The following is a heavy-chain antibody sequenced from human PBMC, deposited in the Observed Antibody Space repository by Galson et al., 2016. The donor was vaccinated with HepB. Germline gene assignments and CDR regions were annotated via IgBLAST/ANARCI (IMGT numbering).Heavy chain of an antibody. CDR3: ARDHSLGPGVVYYFDY. CDR2: IGFNPNNL. CDR1: GFNFNIYR. Sequence: SLRLSCAVSGFNFNIYRLNWVRQAPGKGLEWVAAIGFNPNNLYYADSVKGRLPIARANTRRSLFLQMNSLTLEDTAVYFCARDHSLGPGVVYYFDYGGQGTLVAVSS. J-gene: IGHJ4*02. V-gene: IGHV3-21*01. D-gene: IGHD3-10*01.